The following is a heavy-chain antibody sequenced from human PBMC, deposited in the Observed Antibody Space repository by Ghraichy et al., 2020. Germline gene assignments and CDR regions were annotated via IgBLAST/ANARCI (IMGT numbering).Heavy chain of an antibody. D-gene: IGHD6-19*01. J-gene: IGHJ4*02. CDR1: GFTFSSYG. V-gene: IGHV3-33*01. CDR3: ARARDRAVAGRRVFDY. Sequence: GESLNISCAASGFTFSSYGMHWVRQAPGKGLEWVAVIWYDGSNKYYADSVKGRFTISRDNSKNTLYLQMNSLRAEDTAVYYCARARDRAVAGRRVFDYWGQGTLVTVSS. CDR2: IWYDGSNK.